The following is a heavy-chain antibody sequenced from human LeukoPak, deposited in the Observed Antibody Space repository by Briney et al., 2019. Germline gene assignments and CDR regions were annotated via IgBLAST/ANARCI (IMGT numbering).Heavy chain of an antibody. J-gene: IGHJ5*02. D-gene: IGHD5-18*01. CDR2: ISAYNGNT. CDR1: GYTFTSYG. V-gene: IGHV1-18*01. CDR3: AREHTMDTAMDNWFDP. Sequence: GASVKVSCKASGYTFTSYGISWVRQAPGQGLEWMGWISAYNGNTNYAQKLQGRVTMTTDTSTSTAYMELRSLRSDDTAVYYCAREHTMDTAMDNWFDPWGQGTLVTVSS.